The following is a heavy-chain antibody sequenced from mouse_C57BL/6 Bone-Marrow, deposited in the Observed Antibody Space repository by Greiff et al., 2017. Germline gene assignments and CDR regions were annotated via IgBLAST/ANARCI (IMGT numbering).Heavy chain of an antibody. D-gene: IGHD1-1*01. CDR3: TRSLIYYGTNY. Sequence: EVKLMESGAELVKPGASVKLSCTASGFNIKDYYIHWVKQRTEQGLEWIGRIDPEDGETKYAPKFQDKATITADPSSNTAYLQLSSLTSEDTAVYYCTRSLIYYGTNYWGKGTTLTVSS. V-gene: IGHV14-2*01. CDR2: IDPEDGET. J-gene: IGHJ2*01. CDR1: GFNIKDYY.